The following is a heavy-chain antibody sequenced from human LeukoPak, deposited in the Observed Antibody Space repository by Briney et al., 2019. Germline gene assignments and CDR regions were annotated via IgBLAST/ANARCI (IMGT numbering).Heavy chain of an antibody. J-gene: IGHJ6*03. CDR3: ARTYYHMDV. CDR2: IWYDGRNQ. Sequence: PGGPLRLSCAASGFTFSSYAMHWVRQAPGKGLEWVAVIWYDGRNQYYADSVKGRFTISRDNSKNTLYLQMNSLRAGDTALYYCARTYYHMDVWGKGATVTVSS. CDR1: GFTFSSYA. V-gene: IGHV3-33*01.